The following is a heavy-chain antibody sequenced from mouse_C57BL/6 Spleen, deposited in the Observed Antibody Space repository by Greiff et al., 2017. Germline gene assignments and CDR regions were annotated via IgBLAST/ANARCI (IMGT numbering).Heavy chain of an antibody. D-gene: IGHD1-1*01. CDR1: GYTFTEYT. CDR2: FYPGSGSI. J-gene: IGHJ2*01. Sequence: ESGAELVKPGASVKLSCKASGYTFTEYTIHWVKQRTGQGLEWIGRFYPGSGSIKYNEKFKDKATLTADKSSSTVYMELSRLTSEDSAVYFCARHGPPLLLLDYWGQGTTLTVSS. CDR3: ARHGPPLLLLDY. V-gene: IGHV1-62-2*01.